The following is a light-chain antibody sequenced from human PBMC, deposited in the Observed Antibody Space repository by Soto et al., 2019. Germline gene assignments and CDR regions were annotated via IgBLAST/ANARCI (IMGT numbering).Light chain of an antibody. Sequence: DIQMTQSPSSLSASVGDRVTITCRASQSISNYLNWYQQKPGKAPNLLIYDASSLQSGVPSRFSGSGSGTDFTLTISSLQPEDFAVYYCQQRSNWPPLTFGGGTKVEIK. V-gene: IGKV1-39*01. CDR1: QSISNY. CDR2: DAS. CDR3: QQRSNWPPLT. J-gene: IGKJ4*01.